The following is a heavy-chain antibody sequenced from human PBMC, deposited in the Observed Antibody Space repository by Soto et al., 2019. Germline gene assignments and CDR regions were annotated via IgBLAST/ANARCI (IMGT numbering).Heavy chain of an antibody. Sequence: SETLSLTCAVYGGSFSGYYWSWIRQPPGKGLEWIGEINHSGSTNYNPSLKSRVTISVDTSKNQFSLKLSSVTAADTAVYYCATGQGTGTTGAFDIWGQGTMVTVSS. D-gene: IGHD1-7*01. J-gene: IGHJ3*02. V-gene: IGHV4-34*01. CDR1: GGSFSGYY. CDR2: INHSGST. CDR3: ATGQGTGTTGAFDI.